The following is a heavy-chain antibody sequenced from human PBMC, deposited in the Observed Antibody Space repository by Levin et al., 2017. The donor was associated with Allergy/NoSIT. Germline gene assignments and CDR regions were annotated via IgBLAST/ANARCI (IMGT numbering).Heavy chain of an antibody. CDR2: INTNTRHP. J-gene: IGHJ5*02. V-gene: IGHV7-4-1*02. D-gene: IGHD1-26*01. CDR3: AKEGDLGKCDIAYCHEAMFDP. CDR1: GYTFTRYA. Sequence: ASVKVSCKASGYTFTRYAMNWVRQAPGQGLEWMGWINTNTRHPTYAQGFTGRFVFSLDTSVNTAYLQINNLKAEDTAVYYCAKEGDLGKCDIAYCHEAMFDPWGQGTLVTVSS.